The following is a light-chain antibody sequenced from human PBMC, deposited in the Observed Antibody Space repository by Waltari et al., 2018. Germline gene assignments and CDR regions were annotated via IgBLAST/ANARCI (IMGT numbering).Light chain of an antibody. CDR3: TSYTTGSTLVV. CDR1: SSDVGAFNF. V-gene: IGLV2-14*03. CDR2: DVV. J-gene: IGLJ3*02. Sequence: QSALTQPASVSGSPGQSITITCTGTSSDVGAFNFVSWYQEHPSKAPKLLIYDVVNRPSGVSNRFSGSKSGNTAALTISGLQAEDEADYYCTSYTTGSTLVVFGGGTKLTVL.